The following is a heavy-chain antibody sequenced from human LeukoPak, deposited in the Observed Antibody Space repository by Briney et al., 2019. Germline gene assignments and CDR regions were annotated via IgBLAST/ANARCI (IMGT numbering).Heavy chain of an antibody. D-gene: IGHD6-19*01. CDR2: IYYSGST. V-gene: IGHV4-59*12. CDR1: GGSISSYY. CDR3: ATFPIAVAGIKTPNTWSAP. J-gene: IGHJ5*02. Sequence: SETLSLTCTVSGGSISSYYWSWIRQPPGKGLECIGYIYYSGSTNYNPSLKSRVTTSVDTSKNQFSLKLRSVTAADTAVYYCATFPIAVAGIKTPNTWSAPWGQGTLVTVSS.